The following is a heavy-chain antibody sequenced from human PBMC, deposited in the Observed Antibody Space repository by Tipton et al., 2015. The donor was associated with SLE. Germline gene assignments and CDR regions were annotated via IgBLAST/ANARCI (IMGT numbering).Heavy chain of an antibody. V-gene: IGHV4-59*08. J-gene: IGHJ4*02. D-gene: IGHD6-13*01. Sequence: TLSLTCTVSGGSISSYYWSWIRQPPGKGLEWIGYIYYSGSTNYNPSLKSRVTISVDTSKNHFSLKLSSVTAADTAVYYCARTRIAAAFFDYWGQGTLVTVSS. CDR3: ARTRIAAAFFDY. CDR2: IYYSGST. CDR1: GGSISSYY.